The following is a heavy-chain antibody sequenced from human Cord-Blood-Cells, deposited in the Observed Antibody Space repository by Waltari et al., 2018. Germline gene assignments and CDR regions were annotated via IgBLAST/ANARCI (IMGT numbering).Heavy chain of an antibody. CDR2: ISWNSGSI. J-gene: IGHJ4*02. Sequence: EVQLVESGGGLVQPGRSLRLSCAASGFTFDAYAMHWVRQAPGKGLEWGSGISWNSGSIGYADSVKGRFTISRDNAKNSLYLQMNSLRAEDTALYYCAKVGNYGDYVVDYWGQGTLVTVSS. D-gene: IGHD4-17*01. V-gene: IGHV3-9*01. CDR3: AKVGNYGDYVVDY. CDR1: GFTFDAYA.